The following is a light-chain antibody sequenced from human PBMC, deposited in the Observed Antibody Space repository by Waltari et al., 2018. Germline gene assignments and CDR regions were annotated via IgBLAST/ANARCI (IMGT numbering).Light chain of an antibody. J-gene: IGKJ5*01. V-gene: IGKV1-12*01. CDR3: QQANSFPIT. CDR2: DGY. Sequence: DIQMTQSPSSVSASVGDGVTITCRADQDISSWLAWYQQKPGKAPNLLIYDGYSLQSGVPSRFSGSGSGTVFTLTISSLQPEDFATYYCQQANSFPITFGQGTRLEIK. CDR1: QDISSW.